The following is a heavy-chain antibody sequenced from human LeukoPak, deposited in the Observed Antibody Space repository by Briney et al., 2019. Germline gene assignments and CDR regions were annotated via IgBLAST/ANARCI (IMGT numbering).Heavy chain of an antibody. V-gene: IGHV4-59*01. CDR3: ATYCGGDCYSGTFDI. CDR2: IYYSGST. J-gene: IGHJ3*02. Sequence: WETLSLTCTVSGGSISSYYWSWIRQPPGKGLEWIGYIYYSGSTNYNPSLKSRVTISVDTSKNQFSLKLSSVTAADTAVYYCATYCGGDCYSGTFDIWGQGTMVTVSS. CDR1: GGSISSYY. D-gene: IGHD2-21*02.